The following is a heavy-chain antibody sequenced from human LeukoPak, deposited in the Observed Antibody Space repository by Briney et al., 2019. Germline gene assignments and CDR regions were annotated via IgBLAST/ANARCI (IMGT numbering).Heavy chain of an antibody. D-gene: IGHD1-26*01. CDR1: GFTFSGYA. J-gene: IGHJ4*02. V-gene: IGHV3-23*01. CDR2: ISGSGGST. Sequence: PGVSLRLSCAASGFTFSGYAMSWVRQAPGKGLEWVSAISGSGGSTYYADSVKGRFTISRDNSKNTLYLQMNSLRAEDTAVYYCAPSLKWEPPYYFDYWGQGTLVTVSS. CDR3: APSLKWEPPYYFDY.